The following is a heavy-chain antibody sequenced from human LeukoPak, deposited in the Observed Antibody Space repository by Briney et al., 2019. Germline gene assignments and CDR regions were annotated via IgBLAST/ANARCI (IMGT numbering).Heavy chain of an antibody. CDR3: ARDKGIAAAGPAEYFQH. Sequence: SVKVSCKASGYTFTSYYIHCLRQAPGQGLEWMGGIIPIFGTANYAQKFQGRVTITADKSTSTAYMELSSLRSEDTAVYYCARDKGIAAAGPAEYFQHWGQGTLVTVSS. J-gene: IGHJ1*01. V-gene: IGHV1-69*06. D-gene: IGHD6-13*01. CDR1: GYTFTSYY. CDR2: IIPIFGTA.